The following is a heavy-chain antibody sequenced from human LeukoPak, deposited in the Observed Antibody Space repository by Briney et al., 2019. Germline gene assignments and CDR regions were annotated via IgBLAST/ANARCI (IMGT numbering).Heavy chain of an antibody. D-gene: IGHD5-12*01. V-gene: IGHV4-39*01. Sequence: PSETLSLTCPVSGGSISSSGNSWGWIRQPPGKGLEWIGSIYYSGSTYYNPSLKSRVTISVDTSKNQCSLKLNSVTAADTAVYYCARLPVATIRMYAFDIWGQGTMVTVSS. CDR3: ARLPVATIRMYAFDI. CDR2: IYYSGST. J-gene: IGHJ3*02. CDR1: GGSISSSGNS.